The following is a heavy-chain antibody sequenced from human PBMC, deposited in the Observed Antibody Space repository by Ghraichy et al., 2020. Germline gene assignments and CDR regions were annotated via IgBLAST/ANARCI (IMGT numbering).Heavy chain of an antibody. CDR2: ISSSSSYI. V-gene: IGHV3-21*01. CDR1: GFTFSSYS. J-gene: IGHJ4*02. CDR3: ARDAPYSSSPDYFDY. D-gene: IGHD6-6*01. Sequence: GESLNISCAASGFTFSSYSMNWVRQAPGKGLEWVSTISSSSSYIHYADSVKGRLTISRDNAKNSLYLQMNSLRAEDTAVYYCARDAPYSSSPDYFDYWGQGTLVTVSS.